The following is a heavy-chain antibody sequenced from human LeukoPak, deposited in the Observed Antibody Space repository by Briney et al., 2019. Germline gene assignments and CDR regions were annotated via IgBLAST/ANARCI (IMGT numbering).Heavy chain of an antibody. CDR2: IYYSGST. D-gene: IGHD6-13*01. V-gene: IGHV4-30-4*08. CDR1: GGSISSGDYY. CDR3: AGQQPLAYIDY. J-gene: IGHJ4*02. Sequence: PSQTLSLTCTVSGGSISSGDYYWSWIRQPPGKGLEWIEYIYYSGSTYYNPSLKSRVTISVDTSRNQFSLKLSSVTAADTAVYYCAGQQPLAYIDYWGQGTLVSVSS.